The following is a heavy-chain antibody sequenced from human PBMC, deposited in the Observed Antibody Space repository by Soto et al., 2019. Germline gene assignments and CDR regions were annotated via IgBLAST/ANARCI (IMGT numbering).Heavy chain of an antibody. J-gene: IGHJ4*02. CDR3: AGLNGPYYYDSSGYNPIDY. CDR2: IWYDGSNK. CDR1: GFTFSSYG. Sequence: GGSLRLSCGASGFTFSSYGMHWVRQAPGKGLEWVAVIWYDGSNKYYADSVKGRFTISRDNSKNTLYLQMNSLRAEDTAVYYCAGLNGPYYYDSSGYNPIDYWGQGTLVTVSS. V-gene: IGHV3-33*01. D-gene: IGHD3-22*01.